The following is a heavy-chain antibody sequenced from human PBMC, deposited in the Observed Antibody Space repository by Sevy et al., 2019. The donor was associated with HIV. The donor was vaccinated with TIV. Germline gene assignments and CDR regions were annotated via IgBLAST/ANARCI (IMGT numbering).Heavy chain of an antibody. D-gene: IGHD5-18*01. V-gene: IGHV3-48*02. CDR1: GFSFSSYS. Sequence: GGSLRLSYAASGFSFSSYSMNWVRQAPGKGLEWVSYISSSSSNMYYADSVKGRFTISRDNAKNSLYLQMNSLRDEDTAVYYCARDSGYSFDYWGQGTLVTVSP. J-gene: IGHJ4*02. CDR2: ISSSSSNM. CDR3: ARDSGYSFDY.